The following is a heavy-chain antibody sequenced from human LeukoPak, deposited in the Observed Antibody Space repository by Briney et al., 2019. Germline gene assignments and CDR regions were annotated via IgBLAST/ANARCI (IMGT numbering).Heavy chain of an antibody. Sequence: ASVKVSCKASGYTFTSYYMHWVRQAPGQGLEWMGIINPSGGSTSYAQKFQGRVTMTRDTSISTAYMELSRLRSDDTAVYYCAREGGSYYSGAFDIWGQGTMVTVSS. V-gene: IGHV1-46*01. D-gene: IGHD1-26*01. CDR3: AREGGSYYSGAFDI. J-gene: IGHJ3*02. CDR1: GYTFTSYY. CDR2: INPSGGST.